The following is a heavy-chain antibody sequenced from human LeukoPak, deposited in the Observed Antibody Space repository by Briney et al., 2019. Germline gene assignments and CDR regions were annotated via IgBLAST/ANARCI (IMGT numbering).Heavy chain of an antibody. CDR2: ISSSSSYT. Sequence: GGSLRLSWAASGFTFSDYYMSWIRQAPEKGLEWVSYISSSSSYTNYADSAKGQFTISRDNAKNSLYLQMNSLRAEDTAVYYCARVAAAGIGAFDIWGQGTMVTVSS. CDR3: ARVAAAGIGAFDI. CDR1: GFTFSDYY. D-gene: IGHD6-13*01. J-gene: IGHJ3*02. V-gene: IGHV3-11*06.